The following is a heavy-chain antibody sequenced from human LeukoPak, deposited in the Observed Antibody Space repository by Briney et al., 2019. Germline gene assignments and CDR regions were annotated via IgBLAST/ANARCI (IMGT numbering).Heavy chain of an antibody. Sequence: GGSLRLSCVASRFIFSMFSMNWVRQAPGKGLEWRSHISGSSSTIHYEDSVKGRFTISRDNAKNSLYLQMNSLRDEDTAVYYCARDLSGTYPFDLWGQGTLVTVSS. V-gene: IGHV3-48*02. CDR1: RFIFSMFS. D-gene: IGHD1-26*01. CDR2: ISGSSSTI. CDR3: ARDLSGTYPFDL. J-gene: IGHJ4*02.